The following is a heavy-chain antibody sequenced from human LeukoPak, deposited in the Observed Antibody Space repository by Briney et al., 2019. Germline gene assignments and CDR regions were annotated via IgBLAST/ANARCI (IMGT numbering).Heavy chain of an antibody. CDR2: ISYDGSNK. V-gene: IGHV3-30*18. CDR1: GFTFSSYG. Sequence: GGSLRLSCAASGFTFSSYGMHWVRQAPGKGLEWVAVISYDGSNKYYADSVKGRFTISKDNSKNTLYLQMNSLRAEDTAVYYCAKVSSDAFDIWGQGTMVTVSS. J-gene: IGHJ3*02. CDR3: AKVSSDAFDI.